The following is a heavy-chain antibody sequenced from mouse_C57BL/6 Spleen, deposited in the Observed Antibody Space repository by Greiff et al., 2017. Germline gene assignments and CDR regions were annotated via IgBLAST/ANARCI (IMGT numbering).Heavy chain of an antibody. V-gene: IGHV1-42*01. CDR2: INPSTGGT. CDR1: GYSFTGYY. CDR3: AREGYYGSSYRYYFDY. Sequence: EVQGVESGPELVKPGASVKISCKASGYSFTGYYMNWVKQSPEKSLEWIGEINPSTGGTTYNQKFKAKATLTVDKSSSTAYMQLKSLTSEDSAVYYCAREGYYGSSYRYYFDYWGQGTTLTVSS. D-gene: IGHD1-1*01. J-gene: IGHJ2*01.